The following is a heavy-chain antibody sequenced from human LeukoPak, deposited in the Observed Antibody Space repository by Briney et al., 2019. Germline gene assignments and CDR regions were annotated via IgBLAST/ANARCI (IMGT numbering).Heavy chain of an antibody. J-gene: IGHJ4*02. V-gene: IGHV3-23*01. CDR2: LSGGGGST. CDR3: AKVIIGGTMLPFDY. D-gene: IGHD1-7*01. CDR1: GFTFSSYA. Sequence: GGSLRLSRAASGFTFSSYAMTWVRQAPGKGLEWVSSLSGGGGSTYYADSVKGRFTISRDNSENTLYLQMNSLRAEDTAVYFCAKVIIGGTMLPFDYWGQGTLVTVSS.